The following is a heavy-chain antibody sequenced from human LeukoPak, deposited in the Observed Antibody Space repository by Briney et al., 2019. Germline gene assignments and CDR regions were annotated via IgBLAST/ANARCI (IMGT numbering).Heavy chain of an antibody. CDR1: GFTFSDYY. V-gene: IGHV3-11*04. CDR3: ARSAWGGQLWGFDI. D-gene: IGHD5-18*01. J-gene: IGHJ3*02. CDR2: IRSSGSTI. Sequence: PGGSLRLSCAASGFTFSDYYMSWIRQAPGKGLEWVSYIRSSGSTIYYADSVKGRFTISRENAKNSLYLQMNSLRAGDTAVYYCARSAWGGQLWGFDIWGQGTMVTVSS.